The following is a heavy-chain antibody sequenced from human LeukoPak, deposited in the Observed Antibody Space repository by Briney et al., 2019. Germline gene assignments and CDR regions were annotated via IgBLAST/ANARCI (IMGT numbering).Heavy chain of an antibody. J-gene: IGHJ4*02. V-gene: IGHV3-21*01. Sequence: GGSLRLSCAASGFTFSIYSMNWVRQAPGKGLEWVSPISSSSTYLYYADSVKGRFTISRDNAKNSLYLQMNSLRAEDTAVYFCARSRTTVTKDALDYWGQGTLVTVSS. D-gene: IGHD4-17*01. CDR2: ISSSSTYL. CDR3: ARSRTTVTKDALDY. CDR1: GFTFSIYS.